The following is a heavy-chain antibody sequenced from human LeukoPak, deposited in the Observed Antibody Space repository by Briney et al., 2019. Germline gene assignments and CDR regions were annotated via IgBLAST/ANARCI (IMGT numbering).Heavy chain of an antibody. CDR1: GLSVSTSERR. V-gene: IGHV2-70*04. Sequence: SGPALLKPTRTLTLTWTFSGLSVSTSERRGSGIRQPPGKALEWLSLSDWDDDKFYSACLKTRRNISEKNSKHQVVLTMTHMDPVDTATYYCARTQSCSRASCYDDYWGQGTLVTVSS. D-gene: IGHD2-2*01. CDR3: ARTQSCSRASCYDDY. CDR2: SDWDDDK. J-gene: IGHJ4*02.